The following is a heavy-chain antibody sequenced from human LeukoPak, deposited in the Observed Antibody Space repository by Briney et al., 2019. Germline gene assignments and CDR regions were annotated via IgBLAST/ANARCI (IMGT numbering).Heavy chain of an antibody. D-gene: IGHD2-2*01. CDR1: GYTFTSYD. CDR3: ARARSSSEYQLLYYYYYMDV. Sequence: ASVKVSCKASGYTFTSYDINWVRQATGQGLEWMGWMNPNSGNTGYAQKFQGRVTITRNTSISTAYMELSSLRSEDTAVYYCARARSSSEYQLLYYYYYMDVWGKGTTVTVPS. J-gene: IGHJ6*03. V-gene: IGHV1-8*03. CDR2: MNPNSGNT.